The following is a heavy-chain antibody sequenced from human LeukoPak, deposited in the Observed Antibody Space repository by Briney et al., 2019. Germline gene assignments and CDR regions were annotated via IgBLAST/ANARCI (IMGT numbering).Heavy chain of an antibody. CDR1: GFTFSSYA. J-gene: IGHJ4*02. CDR2: INSDGSST. CDR3: ARVGQGATPY. Sequence: GGSLRLSCAASGFTFSSYAMSWVRQAPGKGLEWVSRINSDGSSTNYADSVKGRFTISRDNAKNTLYLQMNSLRAEDTAVYYCARVGQGATPYWGQGTLVTVSS. V-gene: IGHV3-74*01. D-gene: IGHD1-26*01.